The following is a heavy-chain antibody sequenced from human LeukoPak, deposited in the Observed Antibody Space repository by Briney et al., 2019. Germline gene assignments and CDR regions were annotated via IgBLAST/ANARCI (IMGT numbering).Heavy chain of an antibody. J-gene: IGHJ5*02. D-gene: IGHD3-10*01. CDR3: AKDHGSGSYHDPNWFDP. V-gene: IGHV3-30*18. Sequence: PGRSLRLPCAASGFTFSSYGMHWVRQAPGKGLDWVTVISYDGSYKYYAESVKGRFTISRDNSKKTLYLQMSSLRAEDTAVYYCAKDHGSGSYHDPNWFDPWGQGTLVTVSS. CDR1: GFTFSSYG. CDR2: ISYDGSYK.